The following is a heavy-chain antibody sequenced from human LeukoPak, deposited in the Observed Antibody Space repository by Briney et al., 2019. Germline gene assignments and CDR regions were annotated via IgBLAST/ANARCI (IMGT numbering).Heavy chain of an antibody. Sequence: QTGGSLRLSCAASGFTFSTYNMHWVRQAPGKGLEWVTMIRYDGSDKYYADSVKGRFTISRDNSKNTLYLQMNSLRAEDTAVYYCAKDSGSGDCYLDYWGQGTLVTVSS. CDR2: IRYDGSDK. V-gene: IGHV3-30*02. CDR3: AKDSGSGDCYLDY. J-gene: IGHJ4*02. D-gene: IGHD2-21*02. CDR1: GFTFSTYN.